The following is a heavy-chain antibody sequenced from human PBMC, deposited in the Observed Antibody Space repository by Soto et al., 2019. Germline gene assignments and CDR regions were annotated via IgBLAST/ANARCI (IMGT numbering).Heavy chain of an antibody. Sequence: SVKVSCKASGYTFTSNGSRWVRQAPGQGLEWMGWISAYNGNTNYAQKLQGRVTMTTDTSTSTAYMELRSLRSDDTAVYYCARYDILTGYFYYWGQGTLVTVSS. CDR3: ARYDILTGYFYY. CDR2: ISAYNGNT. CDR1: GYTFTSNG. V-gene: IGHV1-18*01. D-gene: IGHD3-9*01. J-gene: IGHJ4*02.